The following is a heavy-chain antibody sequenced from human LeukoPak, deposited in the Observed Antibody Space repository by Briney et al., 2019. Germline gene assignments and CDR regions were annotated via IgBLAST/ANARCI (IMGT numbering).Heavy chain of an antibody. V-gene: IGHV3-23*01. CDR3: AMAVIGSGWTLDY. CDR2: ISGSGGRT. J-gene: IGHJ4*02. CDR1: GFTFSSYA. D-gene: IGHD6-19*01. Sequence: PGGSLRLSCAASGFTFSSYAMSWVRQAPGKGLEWVSSISGSGGRTSYADSVQGRFTISRDNSKSTLYLELNSLRAEDAAVYFCAMAVIGSGWTLDYWGQGTLVTVS.